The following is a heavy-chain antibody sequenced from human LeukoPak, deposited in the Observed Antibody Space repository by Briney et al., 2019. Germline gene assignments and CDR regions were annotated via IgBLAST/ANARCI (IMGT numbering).Heavy chain of an antibody. CDR1: GGSIISSSHY. CDR2: IYYNGGT. J-gene: IGHJ4*02. CDR3: AREEASAADY. D-gene: IGHD6-13*01. V-gene: IGHV4-39*01. Sequence: SETLSLTCTVSGGSIISSSHYWAWIRQPPEKGLEWIGSIYYNGGTFYSPSLKSRASISVDTSKNQFSLKLSSVTAADTSVYFCAREEASAADYWGQGTLVTVSS.